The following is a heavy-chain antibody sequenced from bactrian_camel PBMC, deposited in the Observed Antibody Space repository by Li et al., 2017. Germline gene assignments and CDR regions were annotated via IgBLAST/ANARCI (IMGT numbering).Heavy chain of an antibody. D-gene: IGHD2*01. J-gene: IGHJ4*01. V-gene: IGHV3S1*01. CDR2: IVDGGGTT. CDR1: GFTFSDYW. Sequence: HVQLVESGGGLVHPGASLRLSCTASGFTFSDYWMYWVCQAPGKGLEWVSIIVDGGGTTLFADSVKGRFTISRDNAKNTAYLQMNGLKFEDTGVYYCAVFSPTRAYNNPRSQGTQVTVS.